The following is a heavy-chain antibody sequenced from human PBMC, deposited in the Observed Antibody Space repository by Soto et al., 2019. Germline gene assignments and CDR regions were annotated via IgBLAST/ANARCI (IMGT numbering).Heavy chain of an antibody. J-gene: IGHJ6*02. CDR2: IYYSGTT. D-gene: IGHD1-1*01. CDR1: GASISSGGYY. V-gene: IGHV4-31*03. Sequence: SETLSLTCTVSGASISSGGYYSWIRQHPGKDLEWIGYIYYSGTTYYNPSLKSRVSVSIDTSNNQFSLKLSSVTAADTAVYYCARDWRHNWDDGGYYYYAMDVWGQGTTVTVSS. CDR3: ARDWRHNWDDGGYYYYAMDV.